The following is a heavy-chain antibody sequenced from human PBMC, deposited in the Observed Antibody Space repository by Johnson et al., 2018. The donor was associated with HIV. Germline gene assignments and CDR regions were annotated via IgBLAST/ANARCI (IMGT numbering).Heavy chain of an antibody. CDR3: AGYSSSWYWGIDI. CDR1: GFILSNFA. V-gene: IGHV3-23*04. Sequence: VQLVESGGGLVQPGGSLRLSCAASGFILSNFAMTWVRQTPGKGLEWVSSLDSGDDSATNYADSVKGRFTISRDNAKNSLYLQMNSLRAEDTAVYYCAGYSSSWYWGIDIGCQGTMVTVSS. D-gene: IGHD6-13*01. J-gene: IGHJ3*02. CDR2: LDSGDDSAT.